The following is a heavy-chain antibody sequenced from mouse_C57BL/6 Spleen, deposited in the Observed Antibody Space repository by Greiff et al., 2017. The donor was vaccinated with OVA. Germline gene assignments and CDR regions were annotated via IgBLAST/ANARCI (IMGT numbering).Heavy chain of an antibody. CDR3: ARSREYWYFDV. V-gene: IGHV1-64*01. J-gene: IGHJ1*03. CDR2: IHPNSGST. Sequence: QVQLQQPGAELVKPGASVKLSCKASGYTFTSYWMHWVKQRPGQGLEWIGMIHPNSGSTNYNEKFKSKATLTVDKSSSTAYMQLSSLTSEDSAVYYCARSREYWYFDVWGTGTTVTVSS. CDR1: GYTFTSYW.